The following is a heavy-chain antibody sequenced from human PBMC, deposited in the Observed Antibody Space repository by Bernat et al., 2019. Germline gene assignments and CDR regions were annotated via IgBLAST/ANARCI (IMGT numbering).Heavy chain of an antibody. CDR1: GFTFNYYG. J-gene: IGHJ4*02. CDR3: ARLPGLSTYYDY. V-gene: IGHV3-7*01. CDR2: IRPDGSDT. Sequence: VQLVESGGGVVQPGRSLRLSCAASGFTFNYYGMHWVRQAPGKGLEWVASIRPDGSDTRCVDSVKGRFTISRDNAQNSLFLDMNSLRVEDTAVYYCARLPGLSTYYDYWGQGALVTVSS. D-gene: IGHD2-21*01.